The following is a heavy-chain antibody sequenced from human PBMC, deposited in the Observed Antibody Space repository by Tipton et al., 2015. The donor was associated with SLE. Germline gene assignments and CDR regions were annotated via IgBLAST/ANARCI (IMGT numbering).Heavy chain of an antibody. CDR3: ARLGRYFYSHWYFDL. D-gene: IGHD2-21*02. CDR2: LYTSGST. V-gene: IGHV4-61*02. J-gene: IGHJ2*01. Sequence: TLSLTCTVSGGSISSGSYYWSWIRQPAGKGLEWIGRLYTSGSTNYNPPLKSRVTISLDTSKNQFSLKLSSVTAADTAVYFCARLGRYFYSHWYFDLWGRGTVVTVSS. CDR1: GGSISSGSYY.